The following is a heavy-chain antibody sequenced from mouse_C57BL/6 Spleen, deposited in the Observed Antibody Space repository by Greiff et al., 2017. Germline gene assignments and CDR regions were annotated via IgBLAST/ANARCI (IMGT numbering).Heavy chain of an antibody. CDR2: ISSGSSTI. CDR1: GFTFSDYG. Sequence: EVKLVESGGGLVKPGGSLTLSCAASGFTFSDYGMHWVRQAPEKGLEWVAYISSGSSTICYADTVKGRFTISRDNAKNTLFLQMTSLRSEDTAMYYWANIYDGLYYYAMDYWGQGTSVTVSS. J-gene: IGHJ4*01. CDR3: ANIYDGLYYYAMDY. D-gene: IGHD2-3*01. V-gene: IGHV5-17*01.